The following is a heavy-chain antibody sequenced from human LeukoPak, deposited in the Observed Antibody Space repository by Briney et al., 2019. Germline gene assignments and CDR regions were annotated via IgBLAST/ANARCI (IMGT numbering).Heavy chain of an antibody. CDR3: ARGRYCSSTSCYHDWFDP. CDR2: INPNSGGT. D-gene: IGHD2-2*01. V-gene: IGHV1-2*02. CDR1: GYTFTGYY. J-gene: IGHJ5*02. Sequence: ASVKVSCKASGYTFTGYYMHWVRQAPGQGLEWMGWINPNSGGTNYAQKFQGRVTMTRDTSISTAYMELSRLRSDDTAVYYCARGRYCSSTSCYHDWFDPWGQGTLVTVSS.